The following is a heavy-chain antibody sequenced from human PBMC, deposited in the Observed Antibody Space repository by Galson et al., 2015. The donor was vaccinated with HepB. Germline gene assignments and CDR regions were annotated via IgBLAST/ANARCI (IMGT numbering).Heavy chain of an antibody. CDR1: GFIFKNYG. D-gene: IGHD5-12*01. CDR3: AREGGDSGYDYRFDY. Sequence: SLRLSCAASGFIFKNYGMHWVRQAPGKGLEWVAVVWFDGNKKYYADSVKDRFTISRDNSRNTLYLQMDSLRGEDTSIYYCAREGGDSGYDYRFDYWGQGTLVTVSP. J-gene: IGHJ4*02. V-gene: IGHV3-33*08. CDR2: VWFDGNKK.